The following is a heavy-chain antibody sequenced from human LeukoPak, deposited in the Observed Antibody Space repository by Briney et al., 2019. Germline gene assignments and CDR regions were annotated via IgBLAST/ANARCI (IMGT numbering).Heavy chain of an antibody. Sequence: GGSLRLSCAASGFTFSTYAMTWVRQAPGKGLEWVSLISGTGGSIYYADSVKGRFTISRDNAKNSLYLQMNSLRAEDTALYYCAKDTLRSSSWDLDYWGQGTLVTVSS. CDR2: ISGTGGSI. CDR3: AKDTLRSSSWDLDY. CDR1: GFTFSTYA. D-gene: IGHD6-13*01. J-gene: IGHJ4*02. V-gene: IGHV3-23*01.